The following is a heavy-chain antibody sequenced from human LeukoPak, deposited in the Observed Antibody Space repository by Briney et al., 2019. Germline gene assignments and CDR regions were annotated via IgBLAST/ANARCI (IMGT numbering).Heavy chain of an antibody. J-gene: IGHJ3*02. CDR2: ISSSSTYI. Sequence: GGSLRLSCAASGFTFSSYSMNWVRQAPGKGLEWVSSISSSSTYIYYADSVKGRFTISRDNAKNSLYLQMNSLRAEDTAVYYCARYYTAVDGGNLDDAFDIWGQGTVVTVSS. D-gene: IGHD3-3*01. V-gene: IGHV3-21*01. CDR3: ARYYTAVDGGNLDDAFDI. CDR1: GFTFSSYS.